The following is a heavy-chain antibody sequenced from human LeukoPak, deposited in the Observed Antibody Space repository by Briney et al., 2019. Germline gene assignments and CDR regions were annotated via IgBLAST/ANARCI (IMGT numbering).Heavy chain of an antibody. D-gene: IGHD3-22*01. CDR3: ARGPYSYDSSGAFDI. CDR1: GGSISSGGYY. V-gene: IGHV4-61*02. Sequence: TLSLTCTVSGGSISSGGYYWSWIRQPAGKGLEWIGRIYTSGNTNYNPSLKSRVTISVDTSKNQFSLKLSSVTAADTAVYFCARGPYSYDSSGAFDIWGQGTMVTVSS. CDR2: IYTSGNT. J-gene: IGHJ3*02.